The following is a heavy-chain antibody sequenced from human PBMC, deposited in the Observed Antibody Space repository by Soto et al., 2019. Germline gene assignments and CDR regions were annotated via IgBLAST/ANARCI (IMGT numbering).Heavy chain of an antibody. CDR1: GFPFSSYT. Sequence: GGSLRLSCAASGFPFSSYTMNWVRQAPGKGLEWVSYISSSSSTIYYADSVKGRFTISRDDSKNTAYLQMNSLKTEDTAVYYCTINPVWGQGTTVTVSS. J-gene: IGHJ6*02. V-gene: IGHV3-48*01. CDR2: ISSSSSTI. CDR3: TINPV.